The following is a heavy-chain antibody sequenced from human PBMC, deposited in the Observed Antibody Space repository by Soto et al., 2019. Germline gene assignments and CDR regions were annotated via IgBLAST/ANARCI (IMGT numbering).Heavy chain of an antibody. CDR2: ISSSSSYI. J-gene: IGHJ4*02. CDR1: GFTFSTYS. D-gene: IGHD3-22*01. CDR3: VWLGTSGYYSDF. Sequence: EVQLVESGGGLVKPGESLRLSCVASGFTFSTYSMNWVRQAPGKGLEWVSSISSSSSYIYYADSLKGRFTISRDNAKNSLYLQITGLRAKDTAVYYCVWLGTSGYYSDFWGQGTLVTVSS. V-gene: IGHV3-21*06.